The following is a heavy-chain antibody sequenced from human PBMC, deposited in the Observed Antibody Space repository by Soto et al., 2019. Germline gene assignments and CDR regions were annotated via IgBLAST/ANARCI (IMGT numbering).Heavy chain of an antibody. D-gene: IGHD3-9*01. CDR3: ARWQPTGYYSRFDP. CDR1: GGSFSGYY. CDR2: INHSGST. J-gene: IGHJ5*02. V-gene: IGHV4-34*01. Sequence: SETLSLTCAVYGGSFSGYYWSWIRQPPGKGLEWIGEINHSGSTNYNPSLKSRVTISVDTSKNQFSLKLSSVTAADTAVYYCARWQPTGYYSRFDPWGQGTLVTVSS.